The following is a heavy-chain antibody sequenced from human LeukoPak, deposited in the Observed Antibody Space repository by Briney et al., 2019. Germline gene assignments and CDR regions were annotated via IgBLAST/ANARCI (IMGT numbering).Heavy chain of an antibody. J-gene: IGHJ4*02. CDR2: IKRKTDGGTT. CDR1: GFPFSDAW. V-gene: IGHV3-15*01. CDR3: TTRGGSVSIFDY. Sequence: GGSLTLFCAASGFPFSDAWMRWVRQAPGKGLEWVVCIKRKTDGGTTDYAAPVQHRFTITTDDSKNTQYLQMNSLKTEDTAVYYCTTRGGSVSIFDYWGQGTLVTVSS. D-gene: IGHD1-26*01.